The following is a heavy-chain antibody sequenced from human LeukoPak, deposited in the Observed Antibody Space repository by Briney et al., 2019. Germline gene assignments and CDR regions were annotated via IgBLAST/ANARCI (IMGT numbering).Heavy chain of an antibody. J-gene: IGHJ4*02. D-gene: IGHD6-6*01. CDR2: IKPDGSGQ. V-gene: IGHV3-7*05. CDR3: ASEGFVN. Sequence: GGALRLSCVASGFTFSKFWMNWVRQAPGKGPEWVANIKPDGSGQYYGDSVKGRFTISRDNARNSLSLQMNSLRAEDTAVYYCASEGFVNWGQGTLVTVSP. CDR1: GFTFSKFW.